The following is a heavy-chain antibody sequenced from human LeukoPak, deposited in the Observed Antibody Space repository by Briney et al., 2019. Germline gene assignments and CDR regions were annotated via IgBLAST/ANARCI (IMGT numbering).Heavy chain of an antibody. Sequence: SGGSLRLSCSASGFTFSSYAMYWVRQAPGKGLEYVSAISSNGGSTYYADSVKGRFTISRDNSKNTLYLQMSSLRAEDTAVYYCVKDVVVVPAAIIYDAFDIWGQGTMVTVSP. D-gene: IGHD2-2*02. CDR3: VKDVVVVPAAIIYDAFDI. CDR1: GFTFSSYA. CDR2: ISSNGGST. J-gene: IGHJ3*02. V-gene: IGHV3-64D*06.